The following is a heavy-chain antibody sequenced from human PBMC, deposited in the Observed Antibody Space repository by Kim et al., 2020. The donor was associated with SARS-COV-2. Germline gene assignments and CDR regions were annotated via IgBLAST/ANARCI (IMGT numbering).Heavy chain of an antibody. D-gene: IGHD1-1*01. Sequence: GGYLRLSCAASGFTFSSYGMHWVRQAPGKGLEWVAVISYDGSNKYYADSVKGRFTISRDNSKNTLYLQMNSLRAEDTAVYYCARVSWNVYYGMDVWGQGTTVTVSS. V-gene: IGHV3-33*05. J-gene: IGHJ6*02. CDR3: ARVSWNVYYGMDV. CDR2: ISYDGSNK. CDR1: GFTFSSYG.